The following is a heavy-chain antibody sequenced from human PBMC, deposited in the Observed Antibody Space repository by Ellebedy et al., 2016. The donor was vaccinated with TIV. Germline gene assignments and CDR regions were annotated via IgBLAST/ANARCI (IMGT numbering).Heavy chain of an antibody. V-gene: IGHV3-49*04. CDR1: GFTFSSYG. D-gene: IGHD3-3*01. CDR3: TRGEWYFDY. J-gene: IGHJ4*02. CDR2: IRSKAYGGTT. Sequence: GESLKISXAASGFTFSSYGMHWVRQAPGKGLEWVGFIRSKAYGGTTEYAASVKGRFTISRDDSKSIAYLQMNSLKTEDTAVYYCTRGEWYFDYWGQGTLVTVSS.